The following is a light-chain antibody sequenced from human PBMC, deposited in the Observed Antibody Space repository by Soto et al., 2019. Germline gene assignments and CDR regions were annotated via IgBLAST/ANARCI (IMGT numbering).Light chain of an antibody. V-gene: IGLV2-8*01. CDR3: QVWDSSSDPYV. CDR1: SSDVGGYNY. CDR2: EVS. Sequence: SALTQPPSASGSPGQSVTISCTGTSSDVGGYNYVSWYQQHPGKAPKLMIYEVSKRPSGVPDRFSGSNSGKTATLTISRVEAGDEADYYCQVWDSSSDPYVFGTGTKVTVL. J-gene: IGLJ1*01.